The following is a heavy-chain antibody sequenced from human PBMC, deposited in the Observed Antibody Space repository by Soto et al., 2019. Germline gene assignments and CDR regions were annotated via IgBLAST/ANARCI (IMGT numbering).Heavy chain of an antibody. Sequence: EVQLVESGGGLVQPGGSLKISCSASGFTFSTSWMSWVRQAPGKGLEWVANIKQDASEEYYVDSVKGRFTVSTDSAKNSLYLQMNSLRLEDTVVYFCERGPRHSDAYRGLGTLVTVSS. V-gene: IGHV3-7*05. J-gene: IGHJ4*02. D-gene: IGHD5-18*01. CDR1: GFTFSTSW. CDR2: IKQDASEE. CDR3: ERGPRHSDAY.